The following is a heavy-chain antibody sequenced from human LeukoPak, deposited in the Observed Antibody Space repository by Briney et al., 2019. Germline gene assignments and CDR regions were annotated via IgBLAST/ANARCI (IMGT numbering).Heavy chain of an antibody. D-gene: IGHD6-19*01. J-gene: IGHJ4*02. CDR1: GYTFTSYD. V-gene: IGHV1-8*01. Sequence: ASVTLSCTASGYTFTSYDINWVRQAPGQGLEWMGWMNPNSGNTGYAQKFQGRVTMTRNTSISTAYMELSSLRSEDTAVYYCARGIAVAGTDYWGQGTLVTVSS. CDR2: MNPNSGNT. CDR3: ARGIAVAGTDY.